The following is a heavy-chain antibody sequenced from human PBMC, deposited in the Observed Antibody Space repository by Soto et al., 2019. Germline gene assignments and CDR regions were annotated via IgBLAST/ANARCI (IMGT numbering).Heavy chain of an antibody. J-gene: IGHJ4*02. D-gene: IGHD1-1*01. CDR2: IVPFIGTP. CDR1: GGTFSSYA. Sequence: QVQLVQSGAEVKKPGSSVKVSCKVSGGTFSSYAIGWVRQAPGQGLEWMGGIVPFIGTPNYAQKVQGRVTITTDESTHTAYMELTSLRSEDTAVYYCARSWNDVPLDHWGQGTLLTVSS. V-gene: IGHV1-69*01. CDR3: ARSWNDVPLDH.